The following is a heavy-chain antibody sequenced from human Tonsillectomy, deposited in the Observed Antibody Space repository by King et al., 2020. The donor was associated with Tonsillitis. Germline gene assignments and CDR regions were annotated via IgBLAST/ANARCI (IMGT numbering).Heavy chain of an antibody. CDR1: GGSISSGTYY. V-gene: IGHV4-61*02. D-gene: IGHD1-26*01. Sequence: QLQESGPGLVKPSQTLSLTCTVSGGSISSGTYYWSWIRQPAGKGLEWIGRIYASGSPNYNPSLKSRVTMSVDTSKNQFSLKLSSVTAADTAVYYCARDWDRYWGQGTLVTVSS. CDR2: IYASGSP. CDR3: ARDWDRY. J-gene: IGHJ4*02.